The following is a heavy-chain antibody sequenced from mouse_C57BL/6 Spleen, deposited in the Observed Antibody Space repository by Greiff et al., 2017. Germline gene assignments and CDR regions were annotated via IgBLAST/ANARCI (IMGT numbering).Heavy chain of an antibody. CDR1: GYTFTSYW. CDR2: IDPSDSYT. D-gene: IGHD3-2*02. Sequence: VKLQQPGAELVMPGASVKLSCKASGYTFTSYWMHWVKQRPGQGLEWIGEIDPSDSYTNYNQKFKGKSTLTVDKSSSTAYMQLSSLTSEDSAVYYCARTGQLSPYFDYWGQGTTLTVSS. V-gene: IGHV1-69*01. J-gene: IGHJ2*01. CDR3: ARTGQLSPYFDY.